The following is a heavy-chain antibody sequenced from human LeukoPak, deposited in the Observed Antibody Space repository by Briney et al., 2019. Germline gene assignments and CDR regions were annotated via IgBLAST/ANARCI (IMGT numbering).Heavy chain of an antibody. D-gene: IGHD6-13*01. CDR1: GGSISSYY. V-gene: IGHV4-59*08. J-gene: IGHJ6*02. Sequence: SETLSLTCTVSGGSISSYYWSWIRQPPGKGLEWIGYIYYSGSTNYNPSLKSRVTISVDTSKNQFSLKLSSVTAADTAVYYCARHDGGAAAGVYYYYYGMDVWGQGTTDTVSS. CDR3: ARHDGGAAAGVYYYYYGMDV. CDR2: IYYSGST.